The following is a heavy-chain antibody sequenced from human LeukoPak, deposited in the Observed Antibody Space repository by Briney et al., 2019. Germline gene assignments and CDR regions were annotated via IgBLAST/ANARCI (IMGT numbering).Heavy chain of an antibody. CDR1: GYSISSGYY. CDR2: IYTSGST. V-gene: IGHV4-4*07. Sequence: SETLSLTCTVSGYSISSGYYWSWIRQPAGKGLEWIGRIYTSGSTNYNPSLKSRVTMSVDTSKNQFSLKLSSVTAADTAVYYCARDRPTSEAFDIWGQGTMVTVSS. CDR3: ARDRPTSEAFDI. J-gene: IGHJ3*02. D-gene: IGHD5-12*01.